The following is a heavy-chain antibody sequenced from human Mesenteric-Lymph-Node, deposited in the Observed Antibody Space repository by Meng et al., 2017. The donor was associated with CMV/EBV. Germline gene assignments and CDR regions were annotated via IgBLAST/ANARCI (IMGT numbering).Heavy chain of an antibody. CDR1: GFTFDDYG. Sequence: GESLKISCAASGFTFDDYGMSWVRQAPGKGLEWVSGINWNGGSTGYADSVKGRFTISRDNAKNSLYLQMNSLRAEDTALYYCARDWVPAGIAAAAPGYWGQGTLVTVSS. CDR2: INWNGGST. CDR3: ARDWVPAGIAAAAPGY. D-gene: IGHD6-13*01. J-gene: IGHJ4*02. V-gene: IGHV3-20*04.